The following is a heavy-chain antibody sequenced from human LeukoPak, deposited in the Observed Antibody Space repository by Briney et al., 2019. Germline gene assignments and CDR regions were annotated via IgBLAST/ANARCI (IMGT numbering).Heavy chain of an antibody. Sequence: PGGSLRLSCAAPGFTFSDYYMSWIRQAPGKGLEWVSYISSSGSTIYYADSVKGRFTISRDNSKNTLYLQMNSLRAEDTAVYYCAKAADAWFGEFQLWGDYWGQGTLVTVSS. J-gene: IGHJ4*02. CDR3: AKAADAWFGEFQLWGDY. CDR2: ISSSGSTI. D-gene: IGHD3-10*01. V-gene: IGHV3-11*01. CDR1: GFTFSDYY.